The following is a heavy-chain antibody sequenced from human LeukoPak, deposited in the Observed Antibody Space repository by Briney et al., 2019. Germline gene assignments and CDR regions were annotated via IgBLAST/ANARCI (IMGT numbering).Heavy chain of an antibody. CDR2: VYYSGTT. J-gene: IGHJ6*03. D-gene: IGHD2-2*01. CDR3: ARVRGYCSSTSCPDPYYYYYYMDV. V-gene: IGHV4-39*07. CDR1: GDSISLSFYY. Sequence: SETLSLTCSVSGDSISLSFYYWGWIRQPPGKALEWIGSVYYSGTTSYNPSLKSRVTISVDTSKNQFSLKLSSVTAADTAVYYCARVRGYCSSTSCPDPYYYYYYMDVWGKGTTVTVSS.